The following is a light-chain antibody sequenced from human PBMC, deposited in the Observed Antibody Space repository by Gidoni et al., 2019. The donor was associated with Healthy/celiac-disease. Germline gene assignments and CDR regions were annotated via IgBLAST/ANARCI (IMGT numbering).Light chain of an antibody. Sequence: DIQMTHSPSSLSASVGDRLTSTCQASQDISNYLNWYQQKPGKAPKLLIYDASNLETGVPSRFSGSGSGTDFTFTISSLQPEDIATYYCQQYDNLPYTFGQXTKLEIK. J-gene: IGKJ2*01. V-gene: IGKV1-33*01. CDR1: QDISNY. CDR3: QQYDNLPYT. CDR2: DAS.